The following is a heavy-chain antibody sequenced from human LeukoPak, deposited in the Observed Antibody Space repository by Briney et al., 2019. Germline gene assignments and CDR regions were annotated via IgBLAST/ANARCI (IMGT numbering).Heavy chain of an antibody. J-gene: IGHJ6*02. CDR3: ATYTHWVAGDV. D-gene: IGHD3-16*01. Sequence: GGSLRLSCAASGFTFSDSWMSWVRQVPGKGLEWVANMNQDGSAKGYVDSVKGRFTISRDNARNSLYLQMSSLRPEDTAVYYCATYTHWVAGDVWGQGTTVTVSS. V-gene: IGHV3-7*01. CDR2: MNQDGSAK. CDR1: GFTFSDSW.